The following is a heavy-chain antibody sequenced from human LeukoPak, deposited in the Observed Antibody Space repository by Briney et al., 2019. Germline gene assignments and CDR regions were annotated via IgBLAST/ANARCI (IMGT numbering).Heavy chain of an antibody. D-gene: IGHD2-15*01. V-gene: IGHV4-59*01. J-gene: IGHJ4*02. CDR2: IHYSGDI. CDR3: ARVGCSGGSCYPDY. CDR1: GASISTSY. Sequence: SETLSLTCTVSGASISTSYWYWIRQPPGKGLEWIGYIHYSGDINYNPSLKSRVTISAYTSKNQLSLKLSSVTAAGTAVYYCARVGCSGGSCYPDYWGQGTLVTVSS.